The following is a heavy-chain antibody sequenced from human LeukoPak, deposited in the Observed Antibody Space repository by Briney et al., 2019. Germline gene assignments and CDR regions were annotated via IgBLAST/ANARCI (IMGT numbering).Heavy chain of an antibody. CDR3: ARHVANVGSDY. J-gene: IGHJ4*02. CDR1: GYRFTTSW. CDR2: IYPGESDT. D-gene: IGHD1-26*01. Sequence: GESLKISCKGSGYRFTTSWIAWVRQMPGKGLEWMGMIYPGESDTRYSPSFQGQVTISADKSISTTYLHWSSLRASDTAMYYCARHVANVGSDYWGQGTLVTVSS. V-gene: IGHV5-51*01.